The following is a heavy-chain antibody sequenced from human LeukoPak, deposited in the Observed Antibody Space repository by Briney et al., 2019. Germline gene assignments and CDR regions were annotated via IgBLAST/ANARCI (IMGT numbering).Heavy chain of an antibody. CDR3: ARFIRTGDNWFDP. J-gene: IGHJ5*02. CDR2: IYYSGST. CDR1: GGSISSGAYY. Sequence: SETLSLTCTVSGGSISSGAYYWSWIRQHPEKGLEWIGDIYYSGSTYYNPSLKSRVIISVDTSKNQFSLKLSSVTAADTAVYYCARFIRTGDNWFDPWGQGTLVTVSS. D-gene: IGHD3/OR15-3a*01. V-gene: IGHV4-31*03.